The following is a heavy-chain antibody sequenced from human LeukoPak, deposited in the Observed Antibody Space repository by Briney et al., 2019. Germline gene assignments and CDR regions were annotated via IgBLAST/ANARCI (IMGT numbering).Heavy chain of an antibody. CDR1: GFTFSSYG. V-gene: IGHV3-30*18. CDR2: ISYDGSNK. J-gene: IGHJ6*02. CDR3: AKVRYDFWSGYPYYYYGMDV. Sequence: PGGSLRLSCAASGFTFSSYGMHWVRQAPGKGLEWVAVISYDGSNKYYADSVKGRFTISRDNSKNTLYLQMNSLRAEDTAVYYCAKVRYDFWSGYPYYYYGMDVWGQGTTVTVSS. D-gene: IGHD3-3*01.